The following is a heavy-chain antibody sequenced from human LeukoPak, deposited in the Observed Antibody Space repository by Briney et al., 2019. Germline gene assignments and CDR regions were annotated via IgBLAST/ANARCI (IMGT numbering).Heavy chain of an antibody. J-gene: IGHJ4*02. D-gene: IGHD3-16*02. V-gene: IGHV4-39*01. CDR3: ARQHYDYVWGSYRDLYYFDY. CDR2: IYYSGNT. Sequence: SDTLSLTCTLAGGSISSSRYYWGWIRHPPGNGLEWFGSIYYSGNTYYNPSLKSRVTISVDKSKILFSLKLSSVTVADTAVYYCARQHYDYVWGSYRDLYYFDYWGQGTLVTVSS. CDR1: GGSISSSRYY.